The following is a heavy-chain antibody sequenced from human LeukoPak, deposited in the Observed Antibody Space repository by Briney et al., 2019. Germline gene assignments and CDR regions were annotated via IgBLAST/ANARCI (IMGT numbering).Heavy chain of an antibody. CDR3: ARDEKIVGASGQDY. V-gene: IGHV3-7*01. Sequence: GGSLRLSCVASGFSFTANWMSWVRQAPGKGPEWVASIKEDGSEKYYGDSVSGRFTISRDNAKNTLFLQMNSLRAEDTAVYYCARDEKIVGASGQDYWGQGTLVTVSS. J-gene: IGHJ4*02. CDR1: GFSFTANW. D-gene: IGHD1-26*01. CDR2: IKEDGSEK.